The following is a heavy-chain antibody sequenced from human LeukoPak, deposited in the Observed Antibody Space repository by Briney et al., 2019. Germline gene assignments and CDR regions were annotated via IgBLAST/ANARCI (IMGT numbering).Heavy chain of an antibody. J-gene: IGHJ4*02. V-gene: IGHV3-48*04. CDR1: GFTFSTYS. Sequence: GGSLRLSCAASGFTFSTYSMSWVRQAPGKGLEWVSYIGSSSSTIYYADSVEGRFTISRDNAKNSLYLQMNSLRAEDTAVYYCARYYGSGSYFVYWGQGTLVTVSS. D-gene: IGHD3-10*01. CDR3: ARYYGSGSYFVY. CDR2: IGSSSSTI.